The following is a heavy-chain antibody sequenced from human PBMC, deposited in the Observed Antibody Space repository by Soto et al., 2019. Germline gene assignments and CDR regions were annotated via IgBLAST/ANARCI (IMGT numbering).Heavy chain of an antibody. Sequence: PSETLSLTCTVSGDSISSDYWSWIRQPPGRGLEWIGYIFYSGSTNYNPSLKSRVTMSADRSKNHFSLKLTSLTAADTAVYYCVTSGDGSSYDSWGQETLVTVPS. CDR1: GDSISSDY. V-gene: IGHV4-59*01. D-gene: IGHD6-19*01. CDR3: VTSGDGSSYDS. CDR2: IFYSGST. J-gene: IGHJ4*02.